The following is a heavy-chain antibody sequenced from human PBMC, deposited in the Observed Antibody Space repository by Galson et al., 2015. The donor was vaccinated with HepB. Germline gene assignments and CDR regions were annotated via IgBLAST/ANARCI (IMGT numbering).Heavy chain of an antibody. D-gene: IGHD2-2*01. CDR1: GGTFSSYA. CDR2: IIPIFGTA. CDR3: ATSNPTRYCSSTSCYYLFDY. V-gene: IGHV1-69*13. J-gene: IGHJ4*02. Sequence: SVKVSCKASGGTFSSYAISWVRQAPGQGLEWMGGIIPIFGTANYAQKFQGRVTITADESTSTAYMELSSLRSEDTAVYYCATSNPTRYCSSTSCYYLFDYWGQGTLVTVSS.